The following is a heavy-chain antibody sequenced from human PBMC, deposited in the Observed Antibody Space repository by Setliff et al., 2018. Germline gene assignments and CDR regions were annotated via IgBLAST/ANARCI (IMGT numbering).Heavy chain of an antibody. CDR3: ARHKSNGSGSYPSLYMDV. D-gene: IGHD3-10*01. CDR2: IHYSENT. CDR1: GGSITSGRYY. Sequence: KSSETLSLTCTVSGGSITSGRYYWGWIRQPPGQGLEWIASIHYSENTYYNPSLKTRVTISVDTSKNQFSLKLSSVTAADTAVYYCARHKSNGSGSYPSLYMDVWGKGIMVTVSS. J-gene: IGHJ6*03. V-gene: IGHV4-39*01.